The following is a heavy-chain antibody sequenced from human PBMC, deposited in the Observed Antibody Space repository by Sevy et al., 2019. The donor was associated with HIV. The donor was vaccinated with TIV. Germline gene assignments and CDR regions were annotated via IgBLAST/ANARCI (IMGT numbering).Heavy chain of an antibody. Sequence: ASVKVSCKASDYTFTNYHITWVRQAPGQGLEWMGWITPNNGNTEYVQRLQGRVTMTTDTSTSTAYMELRNLKSDDTAVYYCARAPSGSQGPGQYFHHWGQGTLVTVSS. CDR3: ARAPSGSQGPGQYFHH. CDR1: DYTFTNYH. V-gene: IGHV1-18*01. D-gene: IGHD1-26*01. J-gene: IGHJ1*01. CDR2: ITPNNGNT.